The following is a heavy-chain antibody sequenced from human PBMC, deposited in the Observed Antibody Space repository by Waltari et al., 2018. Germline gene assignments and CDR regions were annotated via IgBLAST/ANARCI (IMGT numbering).Heavy chain of an antibody. V-gene: IGHV5-51*01. D-gene: IGHD2-2*01. Sequence: EVQLVQSGAEVKKPGESLKLSCKASGYTFPNYWIGWVRQMPGKGLEWMGIIYPGDSDTKYSPSFRGQVTISADKSISTAYLQWGSLKASDTAMYYCVRPGDVYCSFTSCYYDYWGQGTLVTVSS. CDR2: IYPGDSDT. CDR3: VRPGDVYCSFTSCYYDY. J-gene: IGHJ4*02. CDR1: GYTFPNYW.